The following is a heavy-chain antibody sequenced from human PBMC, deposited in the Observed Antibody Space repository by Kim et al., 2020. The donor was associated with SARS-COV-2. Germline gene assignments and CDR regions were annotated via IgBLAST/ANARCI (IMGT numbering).Heavy chain of an antibody. D-gene: IGHD3-3*01. V-gene: IGHV4-59*09. CDR3: ARGGRLRFLEWLYGAFDI. J-gene: IGHJ3*02. Sequence: KRRFTISVDTSKNQFSLKLSSVTAADTAVYYCARGGRLRFLEWLYGAFDIWGQGTMVTVSS.